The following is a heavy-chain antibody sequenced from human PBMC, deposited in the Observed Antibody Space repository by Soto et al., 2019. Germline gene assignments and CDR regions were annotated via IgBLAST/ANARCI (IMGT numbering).Heavy chain of an antibody. CDR1: GYTLTELS. CDR3: ATGIQLWLKFDP. Sequence: ASVKVSCKVSGYTLTELSMHWVRQAPGKGLEWMGGFDPEDGETIYAQKFQGRVTMTEDTSTDTAYMELSSLRSEDTAVYYCATGIQLWLKFDPWGQGTLVTVPQ. D-gene: IGHD5-18*01. CDR2: FDPEDGET. J-gene: IGHJ5*02. V-gene: IGHV1-24*01.